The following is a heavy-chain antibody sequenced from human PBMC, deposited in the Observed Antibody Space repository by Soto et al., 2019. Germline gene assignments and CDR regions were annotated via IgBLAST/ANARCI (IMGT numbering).Heavy chain of an antibody. J-gene: IGHJ4*02. CDR3: ARAHYYYDSSGYYHFDY. D-gene: IGHD3-22*01. V-gene: IGHV3-7*05. CDR2: IKQDGSEK. CDR1: GFTFSSYW. Sequence: GGSLRLSCAASGFTFSSYWMSWVRQAPGKGLEWVANIKQDGSEKYYVDSVKGRFTISRDNAKNSLYRKMNSLRAADTAVYYCARAHYYYDSSGYYHFDYWGQGTLVTVSS.